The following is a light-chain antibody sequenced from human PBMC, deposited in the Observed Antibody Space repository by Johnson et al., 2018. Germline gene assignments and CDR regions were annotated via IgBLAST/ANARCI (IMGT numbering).Light chain of an antibody. Sequence: QSVFTQPPSVSAAPGQKVTISCSGSSPNIGNNYVSWYQQLTGTAPTLLIYENNTRTSGIPDRCSVSKSRTSATLAITGIQPGDEADYYCGTWDSSLSAGNVFGTGTKVTVL. CDR1: SPNIGNNY. J-gene: IGLJ1*01. CDR3: GTWDSSLSAGNV. V-gene: IGLV1-51*02. CDR2: ENN.